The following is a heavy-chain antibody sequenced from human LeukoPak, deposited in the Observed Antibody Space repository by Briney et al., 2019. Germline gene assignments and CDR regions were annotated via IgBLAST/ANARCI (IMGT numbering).Heavy chain of an antibody. CDR1: GGSFSGYY. CDR2: INHSGST. V-gene: IGHV4-34*01. D-gene: IGHD4-17*01. Sequence: SETLSLTCAVYGGSFSGYYWSWIRQPPGKGLEGIGEINHSGSTNYNPSLKSRVTISVDTSKNQFSLKLSSVTAADTAVYYCARMTTGTFDYWGQGTLVTVSS. J-gene: IGHJ4*02. CDR3: ARMTTGTFDY.